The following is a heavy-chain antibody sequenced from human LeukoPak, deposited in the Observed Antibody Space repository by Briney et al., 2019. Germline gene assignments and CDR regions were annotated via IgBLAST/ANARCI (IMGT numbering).Heavy chain of an antibody. CDR1: GYTFTGYY. Sequence: ASVKVSCKASGYTFTGYYMHWVRQAPGQGLERMGWINPNSGGTNYAQKFQGRVTITRNTSISTAYMELSSLRSEDTAVYYCASANRRLGVVQNWFDPWGQGTLVTVSS. D-gene: IGHD3-16*01. CDR2: INPNSGGT. J-gene: IGHJ5*02. CDR3: ASANRRLGVVQNWFDP. V-gene: IGHV1-2*02.